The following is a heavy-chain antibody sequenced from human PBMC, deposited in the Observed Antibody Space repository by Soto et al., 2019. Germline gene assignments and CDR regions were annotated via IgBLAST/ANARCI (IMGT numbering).Heavy chain of an antibody. D-gene: IGHD6-6*01. Sequence: ASVKVTCKASGYTFTSYGISWVRQALGQGLEWMGWISAYNGNTNYAQKLQGRVTMTTDTSTSTAYMELRSLRSDDTAVYYCARDDPEVSPNGMDVWGQGTTVTVSS. J-gene: IGHJ6*02. CDR3: ARDDPEVSPNGMDV. CDR1: GYTFTSYG. V-gene: IGHV1-18*04. CDR2: ISAYNGNT.